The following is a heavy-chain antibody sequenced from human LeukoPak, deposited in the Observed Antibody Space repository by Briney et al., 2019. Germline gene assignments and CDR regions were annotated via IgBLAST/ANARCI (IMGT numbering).Heavy chain of an antibody. J-gene: IGHJ4*02. D-gene: IGHD3-10*01. CDR1: GFTFSSYA. CDR2: ISGSGGST. Sequence: GASLRLSCAASGFTFSSYAMSWVRQAPGKGLEWVSAISGSGGSTYYADSVKGRFTISRDISKNTLYLQMNSLRAEDTAVYYCAKDRRGMVFDYWGQGTLVTVSS. CDR3: AKDRRGMVFDY. V-gene: IGHV3-23*01.